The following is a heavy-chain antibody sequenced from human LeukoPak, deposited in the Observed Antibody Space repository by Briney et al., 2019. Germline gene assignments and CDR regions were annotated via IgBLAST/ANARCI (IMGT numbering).Heavy chain of an antibody. V-gene: IGHV3-11*04. CDR1: GFTFSVYY. CDR2: ISSSGSII. CDR3: ARGITMIDDAFDI. Sequence: PGGSLRLSCAASGFTFSVYYMSWIRQAPGEGLGWVSYISSSGSIIYYADSVKGRFTISRDNAKNSLYLQMSSLRAEDTAVYYCARGITMIDDAFDIWGQGTMVTVSS. D-gene: IGHD3-22*01. J-gene: IGHJ3*02.